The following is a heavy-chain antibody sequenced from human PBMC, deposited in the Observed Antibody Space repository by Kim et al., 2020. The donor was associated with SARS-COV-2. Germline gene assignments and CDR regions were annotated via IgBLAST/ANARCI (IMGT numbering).Heavy chain of an antibody. J-gene: IGHJ6*02. D-gene: IGHD7-27*01. Sequence: QKFQGRVTMTRDTSTSTVYMELSSLRSEDTAVYYCARGSPELGNYYGMDVWGQGTTVTVSS. CDR3: ARGSPELGNYYGMDV. V-gene: IGHV1-46*01.